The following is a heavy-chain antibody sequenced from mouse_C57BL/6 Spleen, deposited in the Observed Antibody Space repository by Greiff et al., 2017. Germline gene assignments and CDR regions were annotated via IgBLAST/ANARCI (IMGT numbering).Heavy chain of an antibody. CDR2: ISSGGSYT. J-gene: IGHJ2*01. V-gene: IGHV5-6*01. CDR3: ARRDYYGSSYSY. CDR1: GFTFSSYG. Sequence: EVQLVESGGDLVKPGGSLKLSCAASGFTFSSYGMSWVRQTPDKRLEWVATISSGGSYTYYPDSVQGRFTISRDNAKNTLYLQMSSLKSEDTAMYYCARRDYYGSSYSYWGQGTTLTVSS. D-gene: IGHD1-1*01.